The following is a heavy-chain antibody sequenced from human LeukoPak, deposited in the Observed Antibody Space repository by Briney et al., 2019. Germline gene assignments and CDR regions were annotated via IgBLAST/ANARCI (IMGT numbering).Heavy chain of an antibody. CDR3: ARGARQQPNRALDY. D-gene: IGHD6-13*01. CDR2: INNSGST. V-gene: IGHV4-34*01. Sequence: SETLSLTCVVSGGSFSGYYWSWIRQPPGKGLEWIGEINNSGSTNYNPSLKSRVTISVDTSKNQFSLKLSSVTAADTAVYYCARGARQQPNRALDYWGQGTLVTVSS. J-gene: IGHJ4*02. CDR1: GGSFSGYY.